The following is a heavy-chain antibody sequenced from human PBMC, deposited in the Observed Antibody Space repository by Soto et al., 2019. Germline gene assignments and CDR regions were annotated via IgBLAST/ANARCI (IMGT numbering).Heavy chain of an antibody. D-gene: IGHD2-15*01. Sequence: ASAQVSFKASAVTFSSYAISWVRQAPGQGLEWMGGIIPIFGTANYAQKFQGRVTITADESTSTAYMELSSLRSEDRAVYYCARVNSGGPFSPPYFDYWGQGLLVTVSS. CDR2: IIPIFGTA. J-gene: IGHJ4*02. CDR1: AVTFSSYA. CDR3: ARVNSGGPFSPPYFDY. V-gene: IGHV1-69*13.